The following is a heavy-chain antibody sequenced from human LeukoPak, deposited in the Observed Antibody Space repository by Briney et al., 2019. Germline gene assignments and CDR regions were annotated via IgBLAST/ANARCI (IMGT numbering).Heavy chain of an antibody. V-gene: IGHV3-53*05. J-gene: IGHJ4*02. Sequence: GGSLRLSCAASGFTVSSKYMSWARQAPGKGLEWVSVIYSGGGTNYAESVKGRFTISRDNSKNTLYLQMNSLRVEDTAMYYCAKAGTQQWLLFVGVYWGQGALVTVSS. CDR2: IYSGGGT. CDR1: GFTVSSKY. CDR3: AKAGTQQWLLFVGVY. D-gene: IGHD2-21*01.